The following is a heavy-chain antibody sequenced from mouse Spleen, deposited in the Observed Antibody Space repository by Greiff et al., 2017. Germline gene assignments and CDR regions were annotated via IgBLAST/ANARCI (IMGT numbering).Heavy chain of an antibody. J-gene: IGHJ2*01. CDR1: GYTFTDYE. CDR3: TRWNGYDEGYYFDY. Sequence: QVQLQQSGAELVRPGASVTLSCKASGYTFTDYEMHWVKQTPVHGLEWIGAIDPETGGTAYNQKFKGKAILTADKSSSTAYMELRSLTSEDSAVYYCTRWNGYDEGYYFDYWGQGTTLTVSS. D-gene: IGHD2-2*01. V-gene: IGHV1-15*01. CDR2: IDPETGGT.